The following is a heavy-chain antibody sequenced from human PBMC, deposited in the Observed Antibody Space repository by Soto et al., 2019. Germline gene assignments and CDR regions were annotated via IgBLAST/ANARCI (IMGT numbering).Heavy chain of an antibody. V-gene: IGHV3-23*01. D-gene: IGHD3-22*01. J-gene: IGHJ4*02. CDR1: GFTFSIYA. CDR2: ISGNGGT. Sequence: GSLRVSCAASGFTFSIYAISWVRQAPGKGLEWVSTISGNGGTSYADFVRGRFTISRDNSKNTLYLQMNSLRPEDTAVYYCAKDAPGSGWLSDYWGQGTLVTVSA. CDR3: AKDAPGSGWLSDY.